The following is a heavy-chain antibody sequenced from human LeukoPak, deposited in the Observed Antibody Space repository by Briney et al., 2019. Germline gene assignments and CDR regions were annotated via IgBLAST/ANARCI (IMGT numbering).Heavy chain of an antibody. CDR2: INQDGSEK. V-gene: IGHV3-7*03. Sequence: PGGSLRLSCAASGFTFSNYWMSWVRQAPGKGLEWVANINQDGSEKHYVDSVKGRFTISRDNAKNSLYLQMNSLRAEDTAVYYCARARYCSSASCWFDYWGQGTLVTVSS. CDR3: ARARYCSSASCWFDY. J-gene: IGHJ4*02. D-gene: IGHD2-2*01. CDR1: GFTFSNYW.